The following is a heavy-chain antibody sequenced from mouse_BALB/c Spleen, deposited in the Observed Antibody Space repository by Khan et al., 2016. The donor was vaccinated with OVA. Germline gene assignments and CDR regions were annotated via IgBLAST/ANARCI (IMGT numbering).Heavy chain of an antibody. J-gene: IGHJ3*01. V-gene: IGHV1-4*01. CDR1: GYTFTSYT. D-gene: IGHD2-14*01. CDR3: ARDGAYYRNDGWFAY. CDR2: INPSSGYT. Sequence: QVQLKQSGAELARPGASVKMSCKASGYTFTSYTIHWIKQRPGQGLEWIGYINPSSGYTNYNQKFKDKATLTADKSSTTAYMQLSSLTSDYSAVYYCARDGAYYRNDGWFAYWGQGTLVTGAA.